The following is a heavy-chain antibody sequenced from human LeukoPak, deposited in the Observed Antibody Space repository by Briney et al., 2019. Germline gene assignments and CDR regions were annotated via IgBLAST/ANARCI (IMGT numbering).Heavy chain of an antibody. D-gene: IGHD3-16*01. CDR3: AGLGDGACYYYYMDV. CDR1: GGSISSGGYY. Sequence: PSETLSLTCTVSGGSISSGGYYWSWIRQPLGKGLEWIGYIYHSGSTYYNPSLKSRVTISVDRSKNQFSLKLSSVTAADTAVYYCAGLGDGACYYYYMDVWGKGTTVTVSS. J-gene: IGHJ6*03. CDR2: IYHSGST. V-gene: IGHV4-30-2*02.